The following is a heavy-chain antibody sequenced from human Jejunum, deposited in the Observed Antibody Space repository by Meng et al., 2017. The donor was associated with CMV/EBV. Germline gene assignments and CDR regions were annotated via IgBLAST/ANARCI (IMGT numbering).Heavy chain of an antibody. V-gene: IGHV4-38-2*02. D-gene: IGHD3-10*01. Sequence: VSGYSISSTNCWGWIRQPPGKGLEWIGSFYRSGSTYYNPSLKSRVTISVDTSKNQFSLKLSSVTAADTAIYYCARAPDMVWFDPWGQGTRVTVSS. CDR1: GYSISSTNC. CDR3: ARAPDMVWFDP. CDR2: FYRSGST. J-gene: IGHJ5*02.